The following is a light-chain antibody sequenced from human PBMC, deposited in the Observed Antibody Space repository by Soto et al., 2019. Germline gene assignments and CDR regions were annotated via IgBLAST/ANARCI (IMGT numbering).Light chain of an antibody. Sequence: QSVLTQPPSASGTPGQRVTISCSGRSSNIGSNTVNWYQQLPGTAPKLLIYSTNQRPSGVPDRFSGSKSGTSASLAISGLQSEDEADYYCAAWDDSLNGVVFGGGTKLTVL. CDR2: STN. CDR3: AAWDDSLNGVV. J-gene: IGLJ2*01. V-gene: IGLV1-44*01. CDR1: SSNIGSNT.